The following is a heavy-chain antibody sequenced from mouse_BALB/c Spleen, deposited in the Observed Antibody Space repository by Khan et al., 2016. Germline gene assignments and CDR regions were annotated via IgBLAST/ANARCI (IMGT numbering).Heavy chain of an antibody. V-gene: IGHV9-1*02. CDR2: INTYTGEP. CDR3: ARRSGYLSAMNY. CDR1: GYTFTHSG. J-gene: IGHJ4*01. Sequence: QIQLVQSGPELKKPGETVKISCKASGYTFTHSGMNWVKQAPGKGLKWMGWINTYTGEPTYADDFKGRFAFSLETSASTAYLQINNLKNEDMATYFCARRSGYLSAMNYWGQGTSCTVSS. D-gene: IGHD2-3*01.